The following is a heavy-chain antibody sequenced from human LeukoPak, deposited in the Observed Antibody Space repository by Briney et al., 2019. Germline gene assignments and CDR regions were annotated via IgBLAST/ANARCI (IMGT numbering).Heavy chain of an antibody. CDR1: GVSFSGYY. CDR2: INHSGST. CDR3: ARGDNHGHPETPTFDY. D-gene: IGHD1-14*01. Sequence: SETLSLTCAVYGVSFSGYYWSWIRQPPGKGLEWIGEINHSGSTNYNPSLKSRVTISVDTSKNQFSLKLSSVTAADTAVYYCARGDNHGHPETPTFDYWGQGTLVTVSS. V-gene: IGHV4-34*01. J-gene: IGHJ4*02.